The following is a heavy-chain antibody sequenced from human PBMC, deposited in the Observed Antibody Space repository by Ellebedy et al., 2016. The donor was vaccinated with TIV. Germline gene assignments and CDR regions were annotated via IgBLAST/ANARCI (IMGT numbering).Heavy chain of an antibody. V-gene: IGHV1-2*02. CDR1: GYTFTDYY. J-gene: IGHJ4*02. CDR3: ARDSIVLPSAYFDY. D-gene: IGHD2-8*01. Sequence: ASVKVSCKASGYTFTDYYIHWLRQAPGQGLEWMGWIKSSTGDTKYAQKFQGRVTLTRDTSINTAYMELSSLTSDDTAVYYCARDSIVLPSAYFDYWGQGALVTVST. CDR2: IKSSTGDT.